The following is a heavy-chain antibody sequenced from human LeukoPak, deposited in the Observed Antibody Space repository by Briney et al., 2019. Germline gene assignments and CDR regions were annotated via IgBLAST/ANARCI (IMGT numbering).Heavy chain of an antibody. V-gene: IGHV3-33*01. J-gene: IGHJ3*02. D-gene: IGHD3-22*01. Sequence: GGSLRLSCAASGFTFSSYGMHWVRQAPGKGLEWVAVIWYDGSNKYYADSVKGRFTISRDNSKNTLYLQMNSLRAEDTAVYYCARVGWGTHYYDSSGYGFDIWGQGTMVTVSS. CDR2: IWYDGSNK. CDR1: GFTFSSYG. CDR3: ARVGWGTHYYDSSGYGFDI.